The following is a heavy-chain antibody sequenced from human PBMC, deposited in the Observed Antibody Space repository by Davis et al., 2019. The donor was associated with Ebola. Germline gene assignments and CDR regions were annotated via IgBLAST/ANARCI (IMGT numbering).Heavy chain of an antibody. CDR2: ISSSGSTI. J-gene: IGHJ6*02. D-gene: IGHD5-12*01. Sequence: GESLKISCAASGFTFSDYYMSWIRQAPGKGLEWVSYISSSGSTIYYADSVKGRFTISRDNAKNSLYLQMNSLRAEDTAVYYCARGLRFRNYYYGMDVWGQGTLVTVSS. V-gene: IGHV3-11*01. CDR1: GFTFSDYY. CDR3: ARGLRFRNYYYGMDV.